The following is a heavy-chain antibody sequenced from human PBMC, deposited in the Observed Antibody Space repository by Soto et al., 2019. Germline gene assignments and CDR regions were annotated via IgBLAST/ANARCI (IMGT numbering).Heavy chain of an antibody. CDR2: INKDGSST. CDR3: ATAGLVSGYYYYTTDV. J-gene: IGHJ6*03. CDR1: GFTFSNYP. V-gene: IGHV3-64*01. D-gene: IGHD1-26*01. Sequence: EVQLVESGGDLVQPGGSLRLSCAASGFTFSNYPMHWVRQAPGKGLEYISAINKDGSSTYYANSVRGRFTISRDNSKNTLYLQMGSPRAEAMAVYYCATAGLVSGYYYYTTDVWRKGATVTVSS.